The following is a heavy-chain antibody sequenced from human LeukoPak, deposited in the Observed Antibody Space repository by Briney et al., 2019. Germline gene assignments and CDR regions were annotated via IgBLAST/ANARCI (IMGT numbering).Heavy chain of an antibody. J-gene: IGHJ6*02. CDR2: ISYDGSNK. Sequence: GGSLRLSCAASGFTFSSYAMHWVRQAPGKGLEWVAVISYDGSNKYYADSVKGRFTISRDNSKNTLYLQMNSLRAEDTAVYYCASAGVPRSANMDVWGQGTTVTVSS. CDR3: ASAGVPRSANMDV. CDR1: GFTFSSYA. V-gene: IGHV3-30-3*01. D-gene: IGHD6-6*01.